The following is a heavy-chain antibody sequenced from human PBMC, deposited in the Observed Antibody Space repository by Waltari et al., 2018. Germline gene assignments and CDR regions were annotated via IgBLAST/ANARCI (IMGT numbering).Heavy chain of an antibody. CDR3: ARGDYGDYGVFDY. V-gene: IGHV4-38-2*02. D-gene: IGHD4-17*01. CDR2: IYHSGGT. J-gene: IGHJ4*02. CDR1: GYSISSGYY. Sequence: QVQLQESGPGLVKPSETLSLTCTVSGYSISSGYYWGWIRQPPGKGLEWIGSIYHSGGTYYNPSLKSRVTISVDTSKNQFSLKLSSVTAADTAVYYCARGDYGDYGVFDYWGQGTLVTVSS.